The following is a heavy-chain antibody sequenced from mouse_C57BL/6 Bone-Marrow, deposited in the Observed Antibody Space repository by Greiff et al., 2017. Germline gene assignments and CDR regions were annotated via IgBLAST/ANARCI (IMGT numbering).Heavy chain of an antibody. CDR3: SGYYGNLAWFAY. CDR1: GYTFTSYW. Sequence: QVQLQQPGAELVKPGASVKMSCKASGYTFTSYWITWVKQRPGQGLEWIGDIYPGSGSTNYNEKFKGKATLTVDTSSSTAYMQLSSLTSEDSAVYYCSGYYGNLAWFAYGGQGTLVTVSA. V-gene: IGHV1-55*01. CDR2: IYPGSGST. D-gene: IGHD2-1*01. J-gene: IGHJ3*01.